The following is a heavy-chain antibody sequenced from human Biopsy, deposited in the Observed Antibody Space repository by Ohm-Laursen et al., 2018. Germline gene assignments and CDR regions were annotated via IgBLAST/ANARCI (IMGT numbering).Heavy chain of an antibody. Sequence: SLRLSCAASGFTFSRYAMSWARQAPGKGLEWVSAISGSGRTYYADSVKGRFTISRDNSKNTLFLQLSSLRAEDTAVYHCAKDRDLNFLAWFDPWGQGTLVTVSS. CDR1: GFTFSRYA. V-gene: IGHV3-23*01. J-gene: IGHJ5*01. D-gene: IGHD2/OR15-2a*01. CDR3: AKDRDLNFLAWFDP. CDR2: ISGSGRT.